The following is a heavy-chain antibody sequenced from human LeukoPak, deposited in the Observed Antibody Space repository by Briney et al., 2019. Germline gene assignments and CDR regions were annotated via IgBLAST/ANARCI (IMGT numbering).Heavy chain of an antibody. CDR2: IWYDGSQS. J-gene: IGHJ3*02. V-gene: IGHV3-30*02. CDR3: AIENFDSGGPGSGSPAFDI. D-gene: IGHD3-22*01. CDR1: GFSVSKYG. Sequence: GRSLRLSCAASGFSVSKYGLHWVRQAPGKVLQWVAMIWYDGSQSYYVDSVKGRFTISRDSSKNTMFLPMNSLTDEDTAVYYCAIENFDSGGPGSGSPAFDIWGQGTMVSVSS.